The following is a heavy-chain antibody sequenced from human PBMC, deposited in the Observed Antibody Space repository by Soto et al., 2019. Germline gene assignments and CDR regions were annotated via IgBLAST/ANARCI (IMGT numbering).Heavy chain of an antibody. Sequence: GGSLRLSCAASGFTFDDYAMHWVRQAPGRGLEWVSGISGSGSNTYYADSVKGRFTISRDNSKNTLDLQMNSLRAEDTAVYYCAKPPITIFGLANSFFDYWGQGALV. CDR2: ISGSGSNT. D-gene: IGHD3-3*01. CDR1: GFTFDDYA. V-gene: IGHV3-23*01. J-gene: IGHJ4*02. CDR3: AKPPITIFGLANSFFDY.